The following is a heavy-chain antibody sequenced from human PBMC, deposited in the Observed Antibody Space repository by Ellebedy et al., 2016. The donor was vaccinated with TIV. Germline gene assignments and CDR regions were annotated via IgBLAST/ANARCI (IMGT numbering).Heavy chain of an antibody. CDR3: ARDPLRLTGYSTSWCDF. D-gene: IGHD2-2*01. Sequence: GESLKISCAASGFTFSSYDMHWVRQATGKGLEWVSGIGSAGETCYPGSVKGRITISRENAKNSLYLQMNSLRAEDTAVYYCARDPLRLTGYSTSWCDFWGQGTLVTVSS. J-gene: IGHJ5*01. V-gene: IGHV3-13*01. CDR2: IGSAGET. CDR1: GFTFSSYD.